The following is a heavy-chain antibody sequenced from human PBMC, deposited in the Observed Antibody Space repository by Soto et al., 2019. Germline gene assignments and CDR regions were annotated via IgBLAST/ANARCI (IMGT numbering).Heavy chain of an antibody. V-gene: IGHV3-48*02. J-gene: IGHJ6*02. CDR3: ARLGYCSSATCKYYFHYYGMDV. CDR2: ISGRGTTT. Sequence: PGGSLRLSCEASGFSFGSYSMNWVRQAPGKGLEWVSFISGRGTTTYYADSVKGRFTVSRDNAKNSLSLEVNSLRDEDTAVYYCARLGYCSSATCKYYFHYYGMDVWGQGTTVTVSS. CDR1: GFSFGSYS. D-gene: IGHD2-2*01.